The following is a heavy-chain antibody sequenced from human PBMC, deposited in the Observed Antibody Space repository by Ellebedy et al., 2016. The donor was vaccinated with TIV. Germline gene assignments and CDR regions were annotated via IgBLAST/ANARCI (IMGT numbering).Heavy chain of an antibody. J-gene: IGHJ3*02. CDR2: INHSGST. Sequence: SETLSLTCAVYGGSFSGYYWSWIRQPPGKGLEWIGEINHSGSTNYNPSLKSRVTISVDTSKNQFSLKLSSVTAADTAVYYCARVPIRVTMTHKLESDAFDIWGQGTMVTVSS. V-gene: IGHV4-34*01. CDR1: GGSFSGYY. CDR3: ARVPIRVTMTHKLESDAFDI. D-gene: IGHD3-22*01.